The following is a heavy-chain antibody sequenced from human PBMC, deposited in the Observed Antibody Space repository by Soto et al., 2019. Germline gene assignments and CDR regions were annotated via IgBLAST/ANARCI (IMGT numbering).Heavy chain of an antibody. CDR3: ARTGAGRYSSGLLPQN. CDR1: GGSSSSYY. CDR2: IYYSGST. V-gene: IGHV4-59*01. J-gene: IGHJ4*02. D-gene: IGHD6-19*01. Sequence: SETLSLTCTVSGGSSSSYYWSWIWQPPGKGLEWIGYIYYSGSTNYNPSLKSRVTISVDTSKNQFSLKLSSVTAADTAVYYCARTGAGRYSSGLLPQNWGQGTLVTVSS.